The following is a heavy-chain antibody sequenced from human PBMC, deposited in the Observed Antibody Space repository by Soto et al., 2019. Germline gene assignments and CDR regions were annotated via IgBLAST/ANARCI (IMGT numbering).Heavy chain of an antibody. J-gene: IGHJ5*02. CDR1: GGSISYNSYY. Sequence: SETLSLTCSVSGGSISYNSYYWGWIRQPPGKGLEWVGGIFYTGTTYYSPSLKDRVTISVDTSKNSFSPNLTSVTAADTAVYFCARLVVVAPVANAWGQGTLVTVSS. D-gene: IGHD2-2*01. CDR2: IFYTGTT. V-gene: IGHV4-39*02. CDR3: ARLVVVAPVANA.